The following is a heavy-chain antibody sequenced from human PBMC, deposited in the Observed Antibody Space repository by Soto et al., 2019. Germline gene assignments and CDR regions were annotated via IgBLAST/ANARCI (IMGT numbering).Heavy chain of an antibody. J-gene: IGHJ5*02. V-gene: IGHV4-31*03. Sequence: QVQLQESGPGLVKPSQTLSLTCTVSGCSISSGGYYWSWIRQHPGKGLEGIGYIYYSGSTYYNPSLKSRVTISVDTSKIQSSLKLSSVTAADTAVYYCAREGVGTMVRGVILSWGQGTLVTVSS. CDR1: GCSISSGGYY. CDR3: AREGVGTMVRGVILS. D-gene: IGHD3-10*01. CDR2: IYYSGST.